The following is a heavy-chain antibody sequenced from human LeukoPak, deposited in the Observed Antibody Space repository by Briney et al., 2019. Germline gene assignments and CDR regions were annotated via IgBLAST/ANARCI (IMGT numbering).Heavy chain of an antibody. CDR3: ARGAGYNYPYYFDY. CDR2: IYGGGNI. V-gene: IGHV3-53*01. J-gene: IGHJ4*02. CDR1: GFTVSGNY. Sequence: GGSLRLSCAASGFTVSGNYMNWVRQAPGKGLEWVSVIYGGGNIYYADSVKGRFTISRDNSKNTLYLQMNSLRAEDTAVYYCARGAGYNYPYYFDYWGQGTLVTVSS. D-gene: IGHD5-24*01.